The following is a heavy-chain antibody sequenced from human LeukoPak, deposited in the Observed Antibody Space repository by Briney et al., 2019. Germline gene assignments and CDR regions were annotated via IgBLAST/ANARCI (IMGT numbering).Heavy chain of an antibody. CDR3: ASQVTIFGGGKYFDY. D-gene: IGHD3-3*01. CDR2: INEEGSEK. Sequence: GGSLTLSCAASGFTFSYYWMTWVRQAPGKGLEWVANINEEGSEKYYVDSVKGRFTISRDNAKHSLYLHMNSLRAEDTAVYYCASQVTIFGGGKYFDYWGQGTLVTVSS. V-gene: IGHV3-7*05. CDR1: GFTFSYYW. J-gene: IGHJ4*02.